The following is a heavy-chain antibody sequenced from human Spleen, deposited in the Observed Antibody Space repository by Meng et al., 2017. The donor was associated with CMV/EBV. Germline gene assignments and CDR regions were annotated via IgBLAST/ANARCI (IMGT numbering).Heavy chain of an antibody. D-gene: IGHD2/OR15-2a*01. V-gene: IGHV3-23*01. Sequence: GESLKISCAASGFTFNKYAMSWVRQAPGKGLEWVSGISGSGGSTYYTDSVKGRFTISSDNSKNTVYLQMNSLRAEDTAVYYCAKDFYYFHYWGQGTLVTVSS. CDR1: GFTFNKYA. CDR2: ISGSGGST. J-gene: IGHJ4*02. CDR3: AKDFYYFHY.